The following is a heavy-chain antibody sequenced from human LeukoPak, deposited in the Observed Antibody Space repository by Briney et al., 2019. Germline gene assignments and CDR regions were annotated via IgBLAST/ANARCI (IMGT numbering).Heavy chain of an antibody. CDR2: ISSSSSYI. CDR1: GFTFSTYW. J-gene: IGHJ4*02. Sequence: GGSLRLSCAASGFTFSTYWMSWVRQAPGKGLEWVSSISSSSSYIYYADSVKGRFTISRDNAKNSLYLQMNSLRAEDTAVYYCARASDSSGYDFDYWGQGTLVTVSS. V-gene: IGHV3-21*01. CDR3: ARASDSSGYDFDY. D-gene: IGHD3-22*01.